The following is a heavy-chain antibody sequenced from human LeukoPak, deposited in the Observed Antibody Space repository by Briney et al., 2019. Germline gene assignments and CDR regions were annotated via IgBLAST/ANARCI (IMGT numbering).Heavy chain of an antibody. Sequence: GGSLRLSCAAPGFTFINYNMNWVRQAPGKGLEWVSYISGSSSTIYYADSVKGRFTISRDNAKNSLYLQMNSLRAEDTAVYYCARGVQLWDFFDYWGQGTLVTVSS. D-gene: IGHD3-16*01. CDR3: ARGVQLWDFFDY. J-gene: IGHJ4*02. V-gene: IGHV3-48*01. CDR2: ISGSSSTI. CDR1: GFTFINYN.